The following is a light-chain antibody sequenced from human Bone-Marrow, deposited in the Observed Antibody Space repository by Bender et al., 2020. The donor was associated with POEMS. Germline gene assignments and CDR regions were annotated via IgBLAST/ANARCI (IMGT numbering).Light chain of an antibody. CDR3: QTWNTDIRV. J-gene: IGLJ3*02. CDR2: LNGDGSH. CDR1: SGHTSYA. V-gene: IGLV4-69*01. Sequence: QLVLTQSPSASASLGASVTLTCTLSSGHTSYAIAWHQQQPEKGPRYLMKLNGDGSHSKGDGIPDRFSGSSSGAERYLIISSLHSEDEATYYCQTWNTDIRVFGGGTKLTVL.